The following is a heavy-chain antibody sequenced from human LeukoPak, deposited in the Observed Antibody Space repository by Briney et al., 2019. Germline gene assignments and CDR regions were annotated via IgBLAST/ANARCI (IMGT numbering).Heavy chain of an antibody. CDR1: GFTFSLYG. J-gene: IGHJ4*02. Sequence: GGSLRPSCAASGFTFSLYGMHWVRQAPGKGLEWVAFIRYDGTNKYYADSVKGRFTISRDNSKNTLYLQMNTLRAEDTALYYCARILDSAWGELGYWGQGTLVTVSS. CDR3: ARILDSAWGELGY. CDR2: IRYDGTNK. V-gene: IGHV3-30*02. D-gene: IGHD6-19*01.